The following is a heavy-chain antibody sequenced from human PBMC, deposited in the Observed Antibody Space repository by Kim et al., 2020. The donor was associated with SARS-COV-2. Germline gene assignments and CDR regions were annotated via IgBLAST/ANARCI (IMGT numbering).Heavy chain of an antibody. V-gene: IGHV3-23*01. CDR3: AKNGMGDSSALYYFDY. J-gene: IGHJ4*02. CDR2: ISGSGGST. CDR1: GFTFSSYA. D-gene: IGHD6-25*01. Sequence: GGSLRLSCAASGFTFSSYAMSWVRQALGKGLEWVSAISGSGGSTYYADSVKGRFTISRDNSKNTLYLHMNSLRAEDTAVYYCAKNGMGDSSALYYFDYWGQGTLVTVSS.